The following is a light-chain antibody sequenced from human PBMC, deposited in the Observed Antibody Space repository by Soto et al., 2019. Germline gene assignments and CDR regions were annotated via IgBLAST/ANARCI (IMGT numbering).Light chain of an antibody. V-gene: IGLV1-40*01. J-gene: IGLJ3*02. CDR3: QAYDSSLSAVV. CDR2: GNS. CDR1: SSNIGADYD. Sequence: QSVLTQPPSVSGAPGKRVTISCTGSSSNIGADYDLHGYQQLPGTAPKLLLYGNSNRPSGVPDRFSGSKSGTSASLAITGLQAEDDADYYCQAYDSSLSAVVFGGGTKVTVL.